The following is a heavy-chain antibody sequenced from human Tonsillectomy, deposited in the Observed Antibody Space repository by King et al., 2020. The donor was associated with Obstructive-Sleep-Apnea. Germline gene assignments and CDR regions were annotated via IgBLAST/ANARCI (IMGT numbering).Heavy chain of an antibody. V-gene: IGHV3-23*04. CDR2: IISGGKK. Sequence: VQLVESGGGLVQPGGSLKLSCVTSGFTFSSYAMSWVRQAPGKGLEGVSSIISGGKKYYADSVNGRFTISPDNSKNTLYLQMNSLRAEDTAVYYCAKDIGTTVTRDYWGQGTLVTVSS. CDR3: AKDIGTTVTRDY. J-gene: IGHJ4*02. CDR1: GFTFSSYA. D-gene: IGHD4-17*01.